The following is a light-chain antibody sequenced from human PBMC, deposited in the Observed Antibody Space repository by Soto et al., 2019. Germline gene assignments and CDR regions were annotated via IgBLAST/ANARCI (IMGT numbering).Light chain of an antibody. CDR3: SSTAGNNNLV. J-gene: IGLJ3*02. V-gene: IGLV2-8*01. CDR1: SSDVGGHNY. Sequence: QSALTQSPSASGSPGQSVTISCTGTSSDVGGHNYVSWYQHHPGKAPKLIIYEVSKRPSGVPDRFSGSKSANTASLTVSGLQAEYEAFYYCSSTAGNNNLVFGGGTKVTVL. CDR2: EVS.